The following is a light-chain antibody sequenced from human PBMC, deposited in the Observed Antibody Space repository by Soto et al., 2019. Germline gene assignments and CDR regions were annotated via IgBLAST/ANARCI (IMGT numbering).Light chain of an antibody. CDR3: QKYNSAPRT. V-gene: IGKV1-27*01. Sequence: DIQMTQSPSSLSASVGDRVTITCRASQGISNYLAWYQQKPGKVPKLLIYAASTLQSGVPSRFSGSGSGKEFTLTISSLQAEDVATYYCQKYNSAPRTFGQGTKVEIK. CDR1: QGISNY. CDR2: AAS. J-gene: IGKJ1*01.